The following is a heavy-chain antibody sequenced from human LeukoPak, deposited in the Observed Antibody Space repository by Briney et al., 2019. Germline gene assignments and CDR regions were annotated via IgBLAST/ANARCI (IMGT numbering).Heavy chain of an antibody. CDR3: ARPAPTTVVLDAFDI. J-gene: IGHJ3*02. CDR1: GYSFTSYW. Sequence: GESLKISCKGSGYSFTSYWIGWVRQMPGKGLEWMGIIYPGDSDTRYSPSFQGQVTISADKSISTAYLQWSSLKASDTAMYYCARPAPTTVVLDAFDIWGQGTTVTVSS. CDR2: IYPGDSDT. D-gene: IGHD4-23*01. V-gene: IGHV5-51*01.